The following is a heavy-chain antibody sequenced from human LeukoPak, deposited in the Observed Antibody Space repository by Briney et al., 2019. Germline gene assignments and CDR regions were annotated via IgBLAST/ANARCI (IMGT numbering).Heavy chain of an antibody. D-gene: IGHD3-22*01. CDR2: IYYSGST. V-gene: IGHV4-30-4*08. Sequence: PSQTLSLTCTVSGGSISSGDYYWSWLRQPPGKGLEWIGYIYYSGSTNYNPSLKSRVTISIDTSKNQFSLKLSAVTAADTAVYYCARGYYDSRGVSNPFDPWGQGTLVTVSS. CDR3: ARGYYDSRGVSNPFDP. CDR1: GGSISSGDYY. J-gene: IGHJ5*02.